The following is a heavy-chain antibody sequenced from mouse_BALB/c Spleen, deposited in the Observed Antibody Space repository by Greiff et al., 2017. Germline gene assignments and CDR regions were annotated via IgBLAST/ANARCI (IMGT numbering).Heavy chain of an antibody. J-gene: IGHJ3*01. V-gene: IGHV5-4*02. CDR3: ARDGYGNYPFAY. CDR1: GFTFSDYY. D-gene: IGHD2-10*02. CDR2: ISDGGSYT. Sequence: EVQLVESGGGLVKPGGSLKLSCAASGFTFSDYYMYWVRQTPEKRLEWVATISDGGSYTYYPDSVKGRFTISRDNAKNNLYLQMSSLKSEDTAMYYCARDGYGNYPFAYWGQGTLVTVSA.